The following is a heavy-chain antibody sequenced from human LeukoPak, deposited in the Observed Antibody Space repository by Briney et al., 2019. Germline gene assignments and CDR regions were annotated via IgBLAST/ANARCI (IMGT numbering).Heavy chain of an antibody. J-gene: IGHJ4*01. CDR2: IYDSGST. V-gene: IGHV4-39*01. CDR1: GVSISSSSCH. Sequence: AETLTLTCTVSGVSISSSSCHWDWIRQPPGKGLEWIGSIYDSGSTYYSPSLKSRVTVSVDTSKNQFSLKLNSVTAADTAVYYCTRQVLDTATDYWGQGTLVTVSS. D-gene: IGHD5-18*01. CDR3: TRQVLDTATDY.